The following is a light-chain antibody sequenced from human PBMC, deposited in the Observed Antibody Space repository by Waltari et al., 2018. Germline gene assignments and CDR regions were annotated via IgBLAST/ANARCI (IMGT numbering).Light chain of an antibody. J-gene: IGKJ4*01. CDR2: GVS. CDR1: QSFSSSY. V-gene: IGKV3-20*01. CDR3: QQYDRSPLT. Sequence: EIVLTQSPGTLSLSPGERATLSCRASQSFSSSYLAWYQQKPGQAPRLLIYGVSTRATGIPDRFSGSRSGTDFTLTISRLEPEDFAVYFCQQYDRSPLTFGGGTKVEIK.